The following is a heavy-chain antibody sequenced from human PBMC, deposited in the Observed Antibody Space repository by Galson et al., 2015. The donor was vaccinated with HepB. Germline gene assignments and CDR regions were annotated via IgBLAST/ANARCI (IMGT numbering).Heavy chain of an antibody. CDR2: IKQDGSEK. V-gene: IGHV3-7*03. CDR3: AREVRSGWLPGGMDV. D-gene: IGHD6-19*01. Sequence: SLRLSCAASGFTFSSYWMSWVRQAPGKGLEWVANIKQDGSEKYYVDSVKGRFTISRDNAKNSLYLQMNSLRAEDTAVYYCAREVRSGWLPGGMDVWGQGTTVTVSS. J-gene: IGHJ6*02. CDR1: GFTFSSYW.